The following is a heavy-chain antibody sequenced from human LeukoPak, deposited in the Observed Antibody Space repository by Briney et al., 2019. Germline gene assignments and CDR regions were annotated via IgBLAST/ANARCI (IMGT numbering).Heavy chain of an antibody. CDR3: AREDDSYYYGMDV. D-gene: IGHD3-22*01. CDR1: GGSISSGGYY. V-gene: IGHV4-31*03. J-gene: IGHJ6*02. CDR2: IYYSGST. Sequence: PSQTLSLTCTVSGGSISSGGYYWRWIRQHPGKGLEWIGYIYYSGSTYYNPSLKSRVTISVDTSKNQFSLKLSSVTAADTAVYYCAREDDSYYYGMDVWGQGTTVTVSS.